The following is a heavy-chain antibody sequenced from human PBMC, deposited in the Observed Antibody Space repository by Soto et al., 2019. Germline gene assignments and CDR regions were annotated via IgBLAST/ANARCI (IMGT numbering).Heavy chain of an antibody. J-gene: IGHJ4*02. CDR3: AHIRTPILTGYFNFDY. Sequence: QITLKESGPTLVKPTQTLTLTCTFSGFSLSTSGVGVGWIRQPPGKALEWLALIYWDDDKRYSPSLKSRLTITKDTSKSQVVLTMTNMDPVDTATYYCAHIRTPILTGYFNFDYWGQGTLVTVSS. CDR2: IYWDDDK. D-gene: IGHD3-9*01. CDR1: GFSLSTSGVG. V-gene: IGHV2-5*02.